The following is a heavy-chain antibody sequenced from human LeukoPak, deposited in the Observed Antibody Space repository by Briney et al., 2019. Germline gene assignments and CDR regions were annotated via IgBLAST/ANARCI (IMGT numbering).Heavy chain of an antibody. V-gene: IGHV3-23*01. CDR3: AKDLVSQRGVGSSEKVDY. Sequence: GGSLRLSCAASGFTFNYYAMNWVRQAPGKGLEWVSAILGGDDTTSYADSVKGRFTISRDNSKNTLYLQMNSLRAEDTAVYYCAKDLVSQRGVGSSEKVDYWGQGTLVTVSS. CDR1: GFTFNYYA. CDR2: ILGGDDTT. D-gene: IGHD3-10*01. J-gene: IGHJ4*02.